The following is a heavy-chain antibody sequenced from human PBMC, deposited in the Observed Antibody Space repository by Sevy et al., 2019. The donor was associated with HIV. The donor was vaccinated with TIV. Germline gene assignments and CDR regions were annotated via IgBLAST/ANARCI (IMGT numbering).Heavy chain of an antibody. CDR1: GFTFSSYS. Sequence: WGSLRLSCAASGFTFSSYSMNWVRQAPGKGLEWVSSISSSSSYIYYADSVKGRFTISRDNAKNSLYLQMNSLRAEDTAVYYCARKLRVPAETLYYFDYWGQGTLVTVSS. CDR2: ISSSSSYI. V-gene: IGHV3-21*01. D-gene: IGHD2-2*01. J-gene: IGHJ4*02. CDR3: ARKLRVPAETLYYFDY.